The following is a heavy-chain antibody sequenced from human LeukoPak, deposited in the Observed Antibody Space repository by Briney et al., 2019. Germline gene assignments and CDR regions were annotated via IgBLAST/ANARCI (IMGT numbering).Heavy chain of an antibody. Sequence: GASVKVSCKASGYTFTGYYMHWVRQATGQGLEWMGWMNPNSGNTGYAQKFQGRVTMTRNTSISTAYMELSSLRSEDTAVYYCARGLQGAYYYYYYMDVWGKGTTVTISS. CDR1: GYTFTGYY. D-gene: IGHD1-26*01. CDR2: MNPNSGNT. J-gene: IGHJ6*03. V-gene: IGHV1-8*02. CDR3: ARGLQGAYYYYYYMDV.